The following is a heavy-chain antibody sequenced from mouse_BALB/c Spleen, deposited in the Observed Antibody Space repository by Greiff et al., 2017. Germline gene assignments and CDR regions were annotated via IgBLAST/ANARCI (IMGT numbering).Heavy chain of an antibody. V-gene: IGHV2-9*02. J-gene: IGHJ4*01. CDR2: IWAGGST. Sequence: QVQLKESGPGLVAPSQSLSITCTVSGFSLTSYGVHWVRQPPGKGLEWLGVIWAGGSTNYNSALMYRLSISKDNSKSQVFLKMNSLQIDDTAMYYCARVPPTAYYYAMDYWGQGTSVTVSS. D-gene: IGHD1-2*01. CDR1: GFSLTSYG. CDR3: ARVPPTAYYYAMDY.